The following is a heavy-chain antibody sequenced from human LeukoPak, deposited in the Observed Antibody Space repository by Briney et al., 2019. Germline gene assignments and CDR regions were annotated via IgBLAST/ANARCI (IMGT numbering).Heavy chain of an antibody. CDR3: ASRLYCSNTRCRNFPFAY. J-gene: IGHJ4*02. V-gene: IGHV1-69*13. Sequence: SVKVSCKASGGTFSRYAINWVRQAPGQGLEWMGGIIPIFGTANYAQKFQDRVTITADESTSTAYMELSSLRSEDTAIYYCASRLYCSNTRCRNFPFAYWGQGTLVTVSS. CDR2: IIPIFGTA. CDR1: GGTFSRYA. D-gene: IGHD2-2*01.